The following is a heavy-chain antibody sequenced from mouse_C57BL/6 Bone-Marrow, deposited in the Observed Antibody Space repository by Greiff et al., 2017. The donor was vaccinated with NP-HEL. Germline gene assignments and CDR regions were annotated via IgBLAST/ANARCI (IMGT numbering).Heavy chain of an antibody. V-gene: IGHV1-69*01. CDR1: GYTFTSYW. Sequence: VQLQQPGAELVMPGASVKLSCKASGYTFTSYWMHWVKQRPGQGLEWIGEIDPSDSYTNYNQKFKGKSTLTVDKSSSPAYMQLSSLTSEDSAVDYCAGGYDWYFDVWGTGTTVTVSS. J-gene: IGHJ1*03. CDR2: IDPSDSYT. CDR3: AGGYDWYFDV. D-gene: IGHD2-2*01.